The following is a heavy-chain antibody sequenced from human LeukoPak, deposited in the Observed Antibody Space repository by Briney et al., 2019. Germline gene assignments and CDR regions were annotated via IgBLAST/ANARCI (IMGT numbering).Heavy chain of an antibody. CDR2: IYYSGST. V-gene: IGHV4-59*08. J-gene: IGHJ2*01. CDR1: GGSIGSYY. CDR3: ARLPGYYDSSGYYRESYWYFDL. Sequence: SETLSLTCTVSGGSIGSYYWSWIRQPPGKGLEWIGYIYYSGSTNYNPSLKSRVTISVDTSKNQFSLKLSSVTAADTAVYYCARLPGYYDSSGYYRESYWYFDLWGRGTLVTVSS. D-gene: IGHD3-22*01.